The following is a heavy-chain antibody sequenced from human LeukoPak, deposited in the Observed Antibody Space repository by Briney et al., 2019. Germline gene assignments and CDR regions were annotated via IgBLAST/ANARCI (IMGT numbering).Heavy chain of an antibody. CDR3: ARQDGYYDSSGYPFDY. Sequence: GESLKISCKGSGYSFTSYWIGWVRQMPGEGLEWMGIIYPGDSDTRYSPSFQGQVTISADKSISTAYLQWSSLKASDTAMYYCARQDGYYDSSGYPFDYWGQGTLVTVSS. CDR2: IYPGDSDT. J-gene: IGHJ4*02. D-gene: IGHD3-22*01. V-gene: IGHV5-51*01. CDR1: GYSFTSYW.